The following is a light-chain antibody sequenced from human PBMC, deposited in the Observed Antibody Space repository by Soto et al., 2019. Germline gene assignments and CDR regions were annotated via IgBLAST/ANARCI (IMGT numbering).Light chain of an antibody. J-gene: IGKJ1*01. CDR3: QQYGSSGT. CDR2: GAS. Sequence: IVFPQSRGTLSLSPGERATLSCRASQSVSNNYLAWYQQKPGQAPRLLIYGASNRATGIPDRFSGSGSGTDFTLTISRLEPEDFAVYYCQQYGSSGTFGQGTKVDIK. CDR1: QSVSNNY. V-gene: IGKV3-20*01.